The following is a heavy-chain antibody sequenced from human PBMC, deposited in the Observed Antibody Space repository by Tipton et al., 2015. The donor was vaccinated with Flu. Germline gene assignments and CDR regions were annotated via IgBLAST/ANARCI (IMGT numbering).Heavy chain of an antibody. CDR3: ARGKGNSGWRYFDY. J-gene: IGHJ4*02. V-gene: IGHV4-4*07. D-gene: IGHD6-19*01. CDR2: IYTSGNT. CDR1: GGSLSGYY. Sequence: TLSLTCNVSGGSLSGYYWSWIRQPAGKGLEWIGRIYTSGNTNYSPSLKSRVTMSVDTSKNQFSLKLSSMTAADTAVYYCARGKGNSGWRYFDYCGQGTLCTVSS.